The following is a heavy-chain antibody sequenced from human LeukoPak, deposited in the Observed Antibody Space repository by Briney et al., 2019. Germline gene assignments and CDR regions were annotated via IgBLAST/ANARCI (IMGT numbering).Heavy chain of an antibody. D-gene: IGHD1-20*01. Sequence: ASVKVSCKASGYTFTGYYMHWVRQAPGQGLEWMGWINPNSGGTNYAQKFQGRVTMTRDTSISTAYMELSRLRSDDTAVYYCARRDLTGRDYYFDYWGQGTLVTVSS. J-gene: IGHJ4*02. CDR2: INPNSGGT. CDR3: ARRDLTGRDYYFDY. CDR1: GYTFTGYY. V-gene: IGHV1-2*02.